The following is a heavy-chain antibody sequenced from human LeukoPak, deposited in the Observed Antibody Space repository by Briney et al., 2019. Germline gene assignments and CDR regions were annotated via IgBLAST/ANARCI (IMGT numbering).Heavy chain of an antibody. CDR2: TIPIFGTA. CDR1: GGTLSSYA. V-gene: IGHV1-69*06. CDR3: ARERGNWNDKAFDI. Sequence: SVTVSCQASGGTLSSYAISWVRQAPGQGLEWMGGTIPIFGTANYAQKFQGRVTITADKSTSTAYMELSSLRSEDTAVYYCARERGNWNDKAFDIWGQGTMVTVSS. J-gene: IGHJ3*02. D-gene: IGHD1-20*01.